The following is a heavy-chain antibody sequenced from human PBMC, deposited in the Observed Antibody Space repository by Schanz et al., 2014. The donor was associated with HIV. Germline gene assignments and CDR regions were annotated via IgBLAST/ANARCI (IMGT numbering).Heavy chain of an antibody. J-gene: IGHJ4*02. CDR3: ARDSGPGSY. CDR1: GFSFSYYG. CDR2: ISSNSAYI. V-gene: IGHV3-21*02. Sequence: EVQLVESGGRLVKPGGSLRLSCAASGFSFSYYGMNWVRQAPGKGLEWVSSISSNSAYIYYADSLKGRFTISRDNANNSLYLQLNSLSAEDTAVYYCARDSGPGSYWGQGTLVTVSS. D-gene: IGHD3-10*01.